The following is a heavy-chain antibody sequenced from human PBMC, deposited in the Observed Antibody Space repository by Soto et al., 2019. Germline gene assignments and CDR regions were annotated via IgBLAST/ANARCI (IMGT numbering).Heavy chain of an antibody. V-gene: IGHV1-2*02. D-gene: IGHD3-10*01. J-gene: IGHJ4*02. Sequence: GASVKVSCKASGYTFAGYYMHWVRQAPGQGLEWMGWINPNSGGTNYAQKFQGRVTMTRDTSISTAYMELSRLRSDDTAVYYCARDRSHYYYGSGSYLFDYWGQGTLVTVSS. CDR1: GYTFAGYY. CDR3: ARDRSHYYYGSGSYLFDY. CDR2: INPNSGGT.